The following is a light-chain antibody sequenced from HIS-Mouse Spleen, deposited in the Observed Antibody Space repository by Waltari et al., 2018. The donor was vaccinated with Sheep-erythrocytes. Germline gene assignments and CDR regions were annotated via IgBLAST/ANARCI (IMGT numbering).Light chain of an antibody. CDR1: KLGDKY. CDR2: QDS. J-gene: IGLJ1*01. Sequence: SYELTQPPSVSVSPGQTASITCSGDKLGDKYACWYQQKPGQSPVLVIYQDSNRPSGIPERFSGSNSGNTASLTISGLQAEDEADYYCCSYAGSYNHVFATGTKVTVL. V-gene: IGLV3-1*01. CDR3: CSYAGSYNHV.